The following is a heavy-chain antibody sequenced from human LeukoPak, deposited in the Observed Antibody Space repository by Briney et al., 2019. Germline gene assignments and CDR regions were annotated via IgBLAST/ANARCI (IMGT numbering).Heavy chain of an antibody. CDR3: ARDDGRSSENAFDI. CDR1: GYTFSDFY. Sequence: ASVKVSCKASGYTFSDFYMHWVRQAPGQGLEWMGWINLNTGVTKYEQRFQGRVTMTRDTSVSTAYLELSRLTSDDTAVYYCARDDGRSSENAFDIWGQGTMVTVSS. V-gene: IGHV1-2*02. D-gene: IGHD6-6*01. CDR2: INLNTGVT. J-gene: IGHJ3*02.